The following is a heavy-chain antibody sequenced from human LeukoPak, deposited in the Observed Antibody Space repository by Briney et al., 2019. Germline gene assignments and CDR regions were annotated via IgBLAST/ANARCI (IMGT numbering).Heavy chain of an antibody. CDR3: ARDLRGYYYGSGSLNWFDP. CDR1: GGSFSGYY. CDR2: IYYSAST. J-gene: IGHJ5*02. Sequence: SETLSLTCAVYGGSFSGYYWSWIRQPPGKGLEWIGNIYYSASTNYNPSLKSRVTMSVDTSKNQFSLKLSSVTAADTAVYYCARDLRGYYYGSGSLNWFDPWGQGTLVTVSS. V-gene: IGHV4-34*11. D-gene: IGHD3-10*01.